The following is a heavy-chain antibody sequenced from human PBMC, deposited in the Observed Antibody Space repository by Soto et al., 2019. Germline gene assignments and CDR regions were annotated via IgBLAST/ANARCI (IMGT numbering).Heavy chain of an antibody. J-gene: IGHJ4*02. CDR2: IYHSGST. D-gene: IGHD3-3*01. Sequence: SETLSLTCAVSSGSISSSNWWSWVRQPPGKGLEWIGEIYHSGSTNYNPSLKSRVTISRDDSENTLYLEMNSLKTEDTAVYYCTADRAEMPTITIAYWGQGSLVTVSS. CDR3: TADRAEMPTITIAY. V-gene: IGHV4-4*02. CDR1: SGSISSSNW.